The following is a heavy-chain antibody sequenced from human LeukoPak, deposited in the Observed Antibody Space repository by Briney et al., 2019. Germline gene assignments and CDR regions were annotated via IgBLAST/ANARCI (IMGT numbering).Heavy chain of an antibody. D-gene: IGHD5-12*01. J-gene: IGHJ4*02. V-gene: IGHV4-59*08. CDR3: ARHGSGIVATIGPFDY. Sequence: PSETLSLTCAVYGESFSGYYWSWVRQPPGKGLEWVGYIYYSRSTNYNPSLKSRVTISVDTSKHQFSLKLSSVTAADTAVYYCARHGSGIVATIGPFDYWGQGTLATVSS. CDR2: IYYSRST. CDR1: GESFSGYY.